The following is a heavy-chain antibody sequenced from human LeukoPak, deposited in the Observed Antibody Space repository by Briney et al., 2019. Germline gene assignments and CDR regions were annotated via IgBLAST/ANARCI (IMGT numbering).Heavy chain of an antibody. Sequence: ASVKVSCKASGYTFTGYYMHWVRQAPGQGLEWMGWINPNSGGTNYAQKFQGRVTMTRDTSISTAYMELSRLRSDDTAVYYCARVMYYYDSSGYLEYWGQGTLVTVSS. CDR3: ARVMYYYDSSGYLEY. J-gene: IGHJ4*02. D-gene: IGHD3-22*01. V-gene: IGHV1-2*02. CDR2: INPNSGGT. CDR1: GYTFTGYY.